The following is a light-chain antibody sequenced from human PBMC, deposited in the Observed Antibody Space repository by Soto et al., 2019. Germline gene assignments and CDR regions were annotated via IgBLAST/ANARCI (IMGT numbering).Light chain of an antibody. CDR2: GAS. V-gene: IGKV3D-7*01. CDR3: QQYDNWPPT. J-gene: IGKJ4*01. Sequence: PGERVTLSCRASQSVSSSYLTWYQQKPGQAPRLLIYGASTRATGIPARFSGSGSGTDFTLTINGLESEHFALYWCQQYDNWPPTFGGGTKVDIK. CDR1: QSVSSSY.